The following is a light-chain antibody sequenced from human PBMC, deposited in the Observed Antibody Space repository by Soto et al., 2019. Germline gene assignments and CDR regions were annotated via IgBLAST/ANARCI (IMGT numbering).Light chain of an antibody. J-gene: IGKJ1*01. CDR2: DAS. V-gene: IGKV1-5*01. CDR1: QSMSNW. Sequence: DIQMTQSPSTLSASVGDRVTITCRASQSMSNWLAWYQQKPGKAPKLLIFDASSLESGVPSRFSCSGSGTEFTLTISSLQPDDFAIYYCQQYNNDSPKTFGQGTKVEI. CDR3: QQYNNDSPKT.